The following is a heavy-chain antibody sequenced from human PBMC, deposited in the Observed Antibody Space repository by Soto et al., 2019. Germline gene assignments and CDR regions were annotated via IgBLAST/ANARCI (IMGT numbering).Heavy chain of an antibody. Sequence: SETLSLTCTVSGGSISSGGYYWSWIRQHPGKGLEWIGYIYYSGSTYYNPSLKSRVTISVDTSKNQFSLKLSSVTAADTAVYYCARTNTYYYDSSGYYGLDYWGQGTLVTVSS. CDR2: IYYSGST. CDR3: ARTNTYYYDSSGYYGLDY. V-gene: IGHV4-31*03. J-gene: IGHJ4*02. CDR1: GGSISSGGYY. D-gene: IGHD3-22*01.